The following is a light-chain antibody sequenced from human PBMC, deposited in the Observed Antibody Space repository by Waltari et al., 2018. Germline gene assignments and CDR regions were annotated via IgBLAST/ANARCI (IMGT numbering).Light chain of an antibody. Sequence: TQSPSSLSASVGDRVTITCRASQSISSYLNWYQQKPGKAPKLLIYAASSLQSGVPSRFSGSGSGTDFTLTISSLQPEDFATYYCQQSYSTPPTFGQGTRLEIK. CDR3: QQSYSTPPT. V-gene: IGKV1-39*01. J-gene: IGKJ5*01. CDR2: AAS. CDR1: QSISSY.